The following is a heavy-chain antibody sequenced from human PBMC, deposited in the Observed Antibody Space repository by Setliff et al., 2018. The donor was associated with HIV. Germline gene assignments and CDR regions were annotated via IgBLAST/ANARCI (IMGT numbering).Heavy chain of an antibody. Sequence: GGSLRLSCAASGYTFNNYAMSWVRQAPGKGLEWVSTVAGNAVNTYHADSVKGRFTISRDNSKNTLYLQMNSLRAEDTAVYFCAKGFYYDSGDGRVRAFDICGQGTMVTVSS. V-gene: IGHV3-23*01. J-gene: IGHJ3*02. CDR2: VAGNAVNT. CDR1: GYTFNNYA. CDR3: AKGFYYDSGDGRVRAFDI. D-gene: IGHD3-22*01.